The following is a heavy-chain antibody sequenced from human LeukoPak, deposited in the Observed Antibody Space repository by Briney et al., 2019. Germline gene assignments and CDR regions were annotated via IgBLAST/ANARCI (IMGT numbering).Heavy chain of an antibody. Sequence: GGSLRLSCAASGFTFSNYWMNWVRQAPGKGLEWVANIKQDGSEKYYVDSVKGRFTISRDNAQNSLYLQMNSLRAEDTAVYYCAREYGDYDLGYYFDYWGQGTLVTVSS. CDR3: AREYGDYDLGYYFDY. CDR1: GFTFSNYW. V-gene: IGHV3-7*03. D-gene: IGHD4-17*01. CDR2: IKQDGSEK. J-gene: IGHJ4*02.